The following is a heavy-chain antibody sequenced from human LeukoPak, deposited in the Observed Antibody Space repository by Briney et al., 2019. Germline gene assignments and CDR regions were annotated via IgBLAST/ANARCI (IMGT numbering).Heavy chain of an antibody. J-gene: IGHJ4*02. CDR1: GGSISSSSYY. D-gene: IGHD3-10*01. CDR2: IYYSGST. V-gene: IGHV4-39*07. Sequence: KPSETLSLTCTVSGGSISSSSYYWGWIRQPPGKGLEWIGSIYYSGSTYYNPFLKSRVTISVDTSKNQFSLKLSSVTAADTAVYYCAAHSMVRGVIDYWGQGTLVTVSS. CDR3: AAHSMVRGVIDY.